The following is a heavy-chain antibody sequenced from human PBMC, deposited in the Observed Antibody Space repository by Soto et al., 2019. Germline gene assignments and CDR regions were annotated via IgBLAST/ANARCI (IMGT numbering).Heavy chain of an antibody. D-gene: IGHD3-3*01. J-gene: IGHJ6*02. CDR1: GYSFTSHW. Sequence: PGESLKISCKGSGYSFTSHWIGWVRQMPMKGLEWLGAIYPDDSDTRYSPSFQGQVTISVDKSITTAYVQWSSLKASDSGIYYCARRGDFWLPYAGYQHGLDVWGQGTAVTVSS. V-gene: IGHV5-51*01. CDR3: ARRGDFWLPYAGYQHGLDV. CDR2: IYPDDSDT.